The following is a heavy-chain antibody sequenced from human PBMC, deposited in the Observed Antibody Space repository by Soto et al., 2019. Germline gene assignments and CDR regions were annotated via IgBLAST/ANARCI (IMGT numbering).Heavy chain of an antibody. CDR1: GFTFSDYA. CDR2: VSHGGRNT. Sequence: VQLVESGGGVVQPGRSLRLSCAASGFTFSDYAMHWVRQAPGKGLEWVAVVSHGGRNTHYADSVKGRFTISRDSSKNTVSLERTSMSAEDTTVYYCAKGGRQWLVTSDFNYWGQGALVTVSS. CDR3: AKGGRQWLVTSDFNY. D-gene: IGHD6-19*01. V-gene: IGHV3-30*18. J-gene: IGHJ4*02.